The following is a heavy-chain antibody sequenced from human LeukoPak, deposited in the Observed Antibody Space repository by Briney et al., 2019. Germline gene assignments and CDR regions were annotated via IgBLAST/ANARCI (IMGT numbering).Heavy chain of an antibody. CDR1: GFTFSSYA. J-gene: IGHJ4*02. Sequence: PGGSLRLSCAASGFTFSSYAMHWVRQAPGKGLEYVSAISSNGGSTYYANSVKGRFTISRDNSKNTLYLQMGSLRAEDMAVYYCARGHYDSLYYFDYWGQGTLVTVSS. V-gene: IGHV3-64*01. CDR3: ARGHYDSLYYFDY. D-gene: IGHD3-16*01. CDR2: ISSNGGST.